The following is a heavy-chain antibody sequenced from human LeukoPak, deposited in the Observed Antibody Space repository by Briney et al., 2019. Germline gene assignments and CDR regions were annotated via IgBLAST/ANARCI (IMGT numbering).Heavy chain of an antibody. Sequence: PGGSLRLSCAASGFTFSSYAMHWVRQAPGKGLEWVAVISYDGSNKYYADSVKGRFTISRDNSKNTLYLQMNSLRAEGTAVYYCARTGYSSSWYYFDYWGREPWSPSPQ. D-gene: IGHD6-13*01. J-gene: IGHJ4*02. V-gene: IGHV3-30*04. CDR3: ARTGYSSSWYYFDY. CDR1: GFTFSSYA. CDR2: ISYDGSNK.